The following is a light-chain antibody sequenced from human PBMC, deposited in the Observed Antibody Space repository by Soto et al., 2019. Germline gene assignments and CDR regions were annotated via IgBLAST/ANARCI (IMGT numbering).Light chain of an antibody. V-gene: IGLV2-8*01. J-gene: IGLJ1*01. CDR2: EVS. CDR1: SSDVGGYNY. Sequence: PQPPTSSGPPGQPVTLSCTGTSSDVGGYNYVSWYQQHPGKAPKLMIYEVSKRPSGVPDRFSGSKSGNTASLTVSGLQAEDEADYYCSSYAGSNNFVFGTGTKVTGL. CDR3: SSYAGSNNFV.